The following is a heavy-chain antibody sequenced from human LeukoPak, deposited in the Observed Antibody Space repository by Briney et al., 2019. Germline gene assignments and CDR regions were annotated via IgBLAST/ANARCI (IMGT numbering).Heavy chain of an antibody. J-gene: IGHJ5*02. D-gene: IGHD3-10*01. CDR3: ARGNYYGSGRLSNWFDP. Sequence: GASVKVSCMASGYTFTGYYMHWVRRAPGQGLEWMGWINPNSGGTNYAQKFQGRVTMTRDTSISTAYMELSRLRSDDTAVYYCARGNYYGSGRLSNWFDPWGQGTLVTVSS. V-gene: IGHV1-2*02. CDR1: GYTFTGYY. CDR2: INPNSGGT.